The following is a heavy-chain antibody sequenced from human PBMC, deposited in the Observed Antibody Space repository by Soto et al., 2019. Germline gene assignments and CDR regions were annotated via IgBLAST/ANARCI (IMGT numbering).Heavy chain of an antibody. V-gene: IGHV3-48*03. CDR2: ISSSGSTI. CDR3: ARVGCGGDCYLDH. CDR1: GFTFSSYE. J-gene: IGHJ4*02. D-gene: IGHD2-21*02. Sequence: PGGSLRLSCAASGFTFSSYEMNWVHQAPGKGLEWVSYISSSGSTIYYADSVKGRFTISRDNAKNSLYLQMNSLRAEDTAVYYCARVGCGGDCYLDHWGQGTLVTVSS.